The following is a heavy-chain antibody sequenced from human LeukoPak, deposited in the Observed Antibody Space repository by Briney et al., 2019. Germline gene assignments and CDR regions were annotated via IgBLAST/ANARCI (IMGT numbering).Heavy chain of an antibody. V-gene: IGHV1-69*04. J-gene: IGHJ4*02. CDR2: IIPIFGIA. D-gene: IGHD3-22*01. CDR3: ARDGYYYDSSGYSDY. Sequence: ASVKLSCKASGGTFTSCTVSWVRHAPAQGLEWKGRIIPIFGIANYAQKFQGRVTITADKFTSTAYMEPSSLRSEDTAVYYCARDGYYYDSSGYSDYWGKGTLVTVSS. CDR1: GGTFTSCT.